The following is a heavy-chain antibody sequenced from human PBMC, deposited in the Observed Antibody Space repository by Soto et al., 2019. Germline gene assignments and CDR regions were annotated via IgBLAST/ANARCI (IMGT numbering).Heavy chain of an antibody. Sequence: GGSLRLSCAASGFTFSSYAISWVRQAPGKGLEWVSAISGSGGSTYYADSVKGRFTISRDNSKNTLYLQMNSLRAEDTAVYYCAKRRGLGYYYYGMDVWGQGTTVTVSS. J-gene: IGHJ6*02. V-gene: IGHV3-23*01. D-gene: IGHD3-16*01. CDR3: AKRRGLGYYYYGMDV. CDR1: GFTFSSYA. CDR2: ISGSGGST.